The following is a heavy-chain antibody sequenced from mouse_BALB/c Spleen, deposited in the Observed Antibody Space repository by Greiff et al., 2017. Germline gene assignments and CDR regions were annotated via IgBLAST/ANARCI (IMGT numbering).Heavy chain of an antibody. Sequence: QVQLQQPGAELVKPGASVKLSCKASGYTFTSYWMHWVKQRPGQGLEWIGEINPSNGRTNYNEKFKSKATLTVDKSSSTAYMQLSSLTSEDSAVYYCARGGAYGFMDYWGQGTSVTVSS. V-gene: IGHV1S81*02. CDR3: ARGGAYGFMDY. D-gene: IGHD6-5*01. CDR1: GYTFTSYW. CDR2: INPSNGRT. J-gene: IGHJ4*01.